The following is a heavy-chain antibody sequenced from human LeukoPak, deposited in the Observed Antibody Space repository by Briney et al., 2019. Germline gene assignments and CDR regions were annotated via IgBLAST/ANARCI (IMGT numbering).Heavy chain of an antibody. Sequence: SESLSLTCAVSGGSISSGGYSWSWLRQPPGKDLEWIGYIYHSGSTYYNPYLKSRVTISVDTSKNQSSLKLSSVTAADTAVYYCARVGCSSTSCSWFDPWGQGTLVTVSS. D-gene: IGHD2-2*01. CDR3: ARVGCSSTSCSWFDP. CDR1: GGSISSGGYS. V-gene: IGHV4-30-2*01. J-gene: IGHJ5*02. CDR2: IYHSGST.